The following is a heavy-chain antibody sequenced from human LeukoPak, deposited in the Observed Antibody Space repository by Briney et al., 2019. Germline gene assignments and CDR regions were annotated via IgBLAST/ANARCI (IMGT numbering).Heavy chain of an antibody. Sequence: GGSLRLSCAASGFTLSNAWMSWVRQAPGKGLEWVGRIKSKTDGGTTDYAAPVKGRFTISRDDSKNTLYLQMNSLKTEDTAVYYCTTEFVYDSPGPWGQGTLVTVSS. D-gene: IGHD5/OR15-5a*01. CDR1: GFTLSNAW. CDR3: TTEFVYDSPGP. J-gene: IGHJ5*02. CDR2: IKSKTDGGTT. V-gene: IGHV3-15*01.